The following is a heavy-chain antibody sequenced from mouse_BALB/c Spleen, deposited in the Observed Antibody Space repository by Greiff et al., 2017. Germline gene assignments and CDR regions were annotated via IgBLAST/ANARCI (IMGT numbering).Heavy chain of an antibody. J-gene: IGHJ2*01. CDR2: IDPENSNT. CDR3: AIPLYGNYFDY. CDR1: GFNIKDYY. Sequence: EVQLQQSGAELVRPGALVKLSCKASGFNIKDYYMHWVKQRPEQGLEWIGWIDPENSNTIYDPKFQGKASITADTSSNTAYLQLSSLTSEDTAVYYCAIPLYGNYFDYWGQGTTLTVSS. V-gene: IGHV14-1*02. D-gene: IGHD2-1*01.